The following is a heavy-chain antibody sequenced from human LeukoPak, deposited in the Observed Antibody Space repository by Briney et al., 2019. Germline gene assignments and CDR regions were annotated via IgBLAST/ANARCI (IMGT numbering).Heavy chain of an antibody. CDR3: AHQQSDCSSTSCYGFSVSLDP. D-gene: IGHD2-2*01. CDR1: GFSLSTSGVG. Sequence: SGPTLVNPTQTLTLTCTFSGFSLSTSGVGVGWIRQPPGKALEWLALIYWDDDKRYSPSLKSRLTITKDTSKNQVVLTMTNMDPVDTATYYCAHQQSDCSSTSCYGFSVSLDPWGQGTLVTVSS. CDR2: IYWDDDK. J-gene: IGHJ5*02. V-gene: IGHV2-5*02.